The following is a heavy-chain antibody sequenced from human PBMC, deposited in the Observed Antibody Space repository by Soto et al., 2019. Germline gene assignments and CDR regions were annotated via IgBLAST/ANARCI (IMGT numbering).Heavy chain of an antibody. CDR3: ARENIVVVVAAIGWFDP. J-gene: IGHJ5*02. V-gene: IGHV4-34*01. CDR1: GVSFIGYY. CDR2: INHSGST. Sequence: SETLSLTCAVYGVSFIGYYWICLRQHPGKGLEWIGEINHSGSTNYNPSLKSRVTISVDTSKNQFSLKLSSVTAADTAVYYCARENIVVVVAAIGWFDPWGQGTLVTVSS. D-gene: IGHD2-15*01.